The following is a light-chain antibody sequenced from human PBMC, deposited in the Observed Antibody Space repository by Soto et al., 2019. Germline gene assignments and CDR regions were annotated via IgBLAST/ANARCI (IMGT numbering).Light chain of an antibody. CDR1: SANIGSNY. CDR2: LNI. Sequence: QSVLTQPPSASGTPGQRLTISCTGNSANIGSNYVYWYQQFPGTTPKILIYLNIQQRPWVPDRFSGSKSGTSASLAISGILSDDEEDYYCAAWYDSQSGPVFGGGTKLTVL. CDR3: AAWYDSQSGPV. J-gene: IGLJ2*01. V-gene: IGLV1-47*02.